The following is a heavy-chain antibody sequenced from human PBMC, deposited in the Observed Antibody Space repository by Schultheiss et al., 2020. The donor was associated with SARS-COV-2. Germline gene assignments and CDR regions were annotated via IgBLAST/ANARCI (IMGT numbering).Heavy chain of an antibody. CDR1: GFTFSNAW. Sequence: SCAASGFTFSNAWMSWVRQAPGKGLEWVGSIYHSGSTYYNPSLKSRVTISVDTSKNQVSLKLSSVTAADTAVYYCAGMGATRQFDYWGQGTLVTVSS. J-gene: IGHJ4*02. CDR3: AGMGATRQFDY. D-gene: IGHD1-26*01. CDR2: IYHSGST. V-gene: IGHV4-38-2*01.